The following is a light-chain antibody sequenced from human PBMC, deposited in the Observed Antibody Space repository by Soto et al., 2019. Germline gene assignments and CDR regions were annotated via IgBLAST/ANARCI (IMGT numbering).Light chain of an antibody. CDR3: QQRYSTLWT. V-gene: IGKV1-39*01. J-gene: IGKJ1*01. CDR2: DAS. Sequence: DIQMTQSPSSLYASVGDRVTITCRASQSISSYLNWYQQKPGKAPKLLIYDASSLQSWVPSRFSGSGSGTDFTLTISSLQPEDFATYSCQQRYSTLWTFGQGTKVEI. CDR1: QSISSY.